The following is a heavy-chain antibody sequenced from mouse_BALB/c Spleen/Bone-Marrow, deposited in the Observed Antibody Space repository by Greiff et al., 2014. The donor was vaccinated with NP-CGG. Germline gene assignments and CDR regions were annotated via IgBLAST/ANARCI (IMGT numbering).Heavy chain of an antibody. V-gene: IGHV5-6-5*01. CDR1: GFTFSSYA. Sequence: EVKVVESGGGLVKPGGSLKLSCAASGFTFSSYAMSWVRQTPEKRLEWVASISSGGSTYYPDSVKGRFTISRDNARNILYLQMSSLRSEDTAMYYCAREGGTTAHYYAMDYWGQGTSATVSS. D-gene: IGHD1-2*01. CDR2: ISSGGST. CDR3: AREGGTTAHYYAMDY. J-gene: IGHJ4*01.